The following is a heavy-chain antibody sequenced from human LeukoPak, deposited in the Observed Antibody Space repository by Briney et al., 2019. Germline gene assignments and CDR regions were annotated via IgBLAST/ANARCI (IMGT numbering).Heavy chain of an antibody. Sequence: ASVKVSCKASGYTFTGYYMHRVRQAPGQGLEWMGWINPNSGGTNYAQKFQGRVNITRDTSISTPYMELSRLRSDDTAVYYCARVGFRPSNWFDRWGQGSLVTVSS. V-gene: IGHV1-2*02. CDR3: ARVGFRPSNWFDR. CDR2: INPNSGGT. D-gene: IGHD3-10*01. J-gene: IGHJ5*02. CDR1: GYTFTGYY.